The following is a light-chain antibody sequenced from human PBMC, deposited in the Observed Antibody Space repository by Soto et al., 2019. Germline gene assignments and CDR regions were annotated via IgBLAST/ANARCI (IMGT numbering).Light chain of an antibody. CDR1: QSISSY. Sequence: DIQMTQSPSSLSASVGDRVTITCRASQSISSYLNWYQQKPGKAPKLLIYAASSLQSGVPSRFSGSRSGTDFTLTISSLQPEDFATYYCQPSYSTYPFGQGTKLEIK. V-gene: IGKV1-39*01. CDR2: AAS. CDR3: QPSYSTYP. J-gene: IGKJ2*01.